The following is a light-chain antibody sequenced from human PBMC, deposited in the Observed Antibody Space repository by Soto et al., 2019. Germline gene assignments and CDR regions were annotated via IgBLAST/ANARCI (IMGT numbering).Light chain of an antibody. J-gene: IGKJ5*01. CDR1: QSVSSSY. Sequence: EIVLTQSPGTLSLSPGERATLSCRASQSVSSSYLAWYQQKPGQAPRLLIYGASSRATGIPDRFSGSGSGTDCTLTISRLEPEDFAVYYCQQYGSSRDTFGQGTRLEIK. V-gene: IGKV3-20*01. CDR3: QQYGSSRDT. CDR2: GAS.